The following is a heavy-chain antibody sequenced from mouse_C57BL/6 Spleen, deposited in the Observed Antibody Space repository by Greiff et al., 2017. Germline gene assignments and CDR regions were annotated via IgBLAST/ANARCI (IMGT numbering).Heavy chain of an antibody. CDR3: ARDYSYAMDY. Sequence: VQLVESGPELVKPGASVKISCKASGYAFSSSWMNWVKQRPGKGLEWIGRIYPGDGDTNYNGKFKGKATLTADKSSSTAYMQLSSLTSEDSAVYFCARDYSYAMDYWGQGTSVTVSS. J-gene: IGHJ4*01. CDR1: GYAFSSSW. CDR2: IYPGDGDT. V-gene: IGHV1-82*01.